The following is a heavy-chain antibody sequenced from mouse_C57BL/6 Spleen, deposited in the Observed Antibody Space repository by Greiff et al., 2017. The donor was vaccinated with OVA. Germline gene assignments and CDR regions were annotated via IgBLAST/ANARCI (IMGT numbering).Heavy chain of an antibody. J-gene: IGHJ3*01. CDR2: ISYDGSN. Sequence: ESGPGLVKPSQSLSLTCSVTGYSITSGYYWNWIRQFPGNKLEWMGYISYDGSNNYNPSLKNRISITRDTSKNQFFLKLNSVTTEDTATYYCARDAPFYYGSSYGFAYWGQGTLVTVSA. V-gene: IGHV3-6*01. CDR3: ARDAPFYYGSSYGFAY. D-gene: IGHD1-1*01. CDR1: GYSITSGYY.